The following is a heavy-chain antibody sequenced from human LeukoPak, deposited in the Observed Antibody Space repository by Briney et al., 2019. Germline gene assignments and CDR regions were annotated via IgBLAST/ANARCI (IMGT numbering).Heavy chain of an antibody. CDR3: ARHRKGSYHDYDFDY. D-gene: IGHD1-26*01. CDR1: GGSISSGSYY. CDR2: IYTSGST. Sequence: SETLSLTCTVSGGSISSGSYYWSSIRQPAGKGLEWIGRIYTSGSTNYNPSLKSRVTISVDTSKNQFSLKLSSVTAADTAVYYCARHRKGSYHDYDFDYWGQGTLVTVSS. V-gene: IGHV4-61*02. J-gene: IGHJ4*02.